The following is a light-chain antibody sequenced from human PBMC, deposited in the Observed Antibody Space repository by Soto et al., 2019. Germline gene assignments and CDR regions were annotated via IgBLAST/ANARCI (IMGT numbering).Light chain of an antibody. CDR2: EVI. Sequence: QSALTQPPSSYGSPGQSVTIFCTGTSSDIGSGKYLSWYQQHPGKAPKLIIYEVIKRPSGVPDRFSGSESGNTASLTVSGLQADDEADCYCSSYADRKNMEVVFGGGTQLTVL. CDR3: SSYADRKNMEVV. CDR1: SSDIGSGKY. J-gene: IGLJ3*02. V-gene: IGLV2-8*01.